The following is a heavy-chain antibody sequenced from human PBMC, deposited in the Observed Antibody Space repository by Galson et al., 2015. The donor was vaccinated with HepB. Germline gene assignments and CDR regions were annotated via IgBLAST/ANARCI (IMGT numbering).Heavy chain of an antibody. Sequence: SLRLSCAASGFTFSNHAMTWVRQAPGKGLEWLSGIEAIDSRTYHAESVKGRFTISKDNSKNTVYLRMNGLRVDDTAVYFCARVLKLATWGFDPWGQGTLVTVSS. CDR3: ARVLKLATWGFDP. D-gene: IGHD1-1*01. CDR1: GFTFSNHA. J-gene: IGHJ5*02. V-gene: IGHV3-23*01. CDR2: IEAIDSRT.